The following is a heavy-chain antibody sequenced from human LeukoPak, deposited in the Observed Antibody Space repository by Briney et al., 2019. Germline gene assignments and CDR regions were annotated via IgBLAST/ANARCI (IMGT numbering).Heavy chain of an antibody. D-gene: IGHD5-18*01. J-gene: IGHJ4*02. CDR1: GLTFSDFW. CDR3: ATGHSYGYDY. V-gene: IGHV3-74*01. Sequence: GGSLRLSCAASGLTFSDFWMHWVRQPPGKGLVWVALVKGDGRTSIYADSVRGRFTISRDNAKNTLYLQMNSLRADDSGVYYCATGHSYGYDYWGQGVLVTVSS. CDR2: VKGDGRTS.